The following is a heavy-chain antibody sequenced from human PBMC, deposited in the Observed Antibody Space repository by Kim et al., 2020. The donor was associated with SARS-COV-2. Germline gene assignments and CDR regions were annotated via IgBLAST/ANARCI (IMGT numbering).Heavy chain of an antibody. Sequence: RGRLTISRDNSKNTLYLQMNSLRAEDTAVYYCARVLGYDILTGYPPYFDYWGQGTLVTVSS. CDR3: ARVLGYDILTGYPPYFDY. D-gene: IGHD3-9*01. V-gene: IGHV3-30*07. J-gene: IGHJ4*02.